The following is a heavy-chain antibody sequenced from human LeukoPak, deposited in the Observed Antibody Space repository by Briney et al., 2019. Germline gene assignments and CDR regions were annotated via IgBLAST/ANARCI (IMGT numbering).Heavy chain of an antibody. CDR3: AGRRWAFDI. CDR1: GFTFSSYA. J-gene: IGHJ3*02. V-gene: IGHV3-48*04. CDR2: ISSSGTI. D-gene: IGHD1-26*01. Sequence: PGGSLRLSCAASGFTFSSYAMNWVRQAPGKGLEWVSYISSSGTIYYADSVKGRFTISRDNAKNSLYLQMNSLRAEDTAVYYCAGRRWAFDIWGQGTMVTVSS.